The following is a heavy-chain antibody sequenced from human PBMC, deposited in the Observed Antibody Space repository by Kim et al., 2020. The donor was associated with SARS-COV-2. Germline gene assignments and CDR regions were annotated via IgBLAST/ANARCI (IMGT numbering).Heavy chain of an antibody. Sequence: SLKSRVTISVDTSKTQFSLKLSLVPAADTAVYYCAREGYYYDRTSGALDIWGQGTMVTVSS. CDR3: AREGYYYDRTSGALDI. V-gene: IGHV4-34*01. J-gene: IGHJ3*02. D-gene: IGHD3-22*01.